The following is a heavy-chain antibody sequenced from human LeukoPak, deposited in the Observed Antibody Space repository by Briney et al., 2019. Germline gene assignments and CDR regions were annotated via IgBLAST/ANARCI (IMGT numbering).Heavy chain of an antibody. Sequence: SETPSLTCTVSGGSISSSSYSWGWIRQPPGKGLEWIGSIYYSGSTYYNPSLKSRVTISVDTSKNQFSLKLSSVTAADTAVYYCARRAADYYYYGMDVWGQGTTVTVSS. CDR3: ARRAADYYYYGMDV. CDR1: GGSISSSSYS. CDR2: IYYSGST. D-gene: IGHD6-25*01. V-gene: IGHV4-39*01. J-gene: IGHJ6*02.